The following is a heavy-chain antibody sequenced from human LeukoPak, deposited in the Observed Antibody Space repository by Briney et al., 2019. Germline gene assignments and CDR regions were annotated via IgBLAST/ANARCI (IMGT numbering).Heavy chain of an antibody. J-gene: IGHJ5*02. CDR3: ARDRYDFWSGYYPSNWFDP. D-gene: IGHD3-3*01. V-gene: IGHV3-23*01. CDR1: GFTFSSYA. CDR2: ISGSGGST. Sequence: GGSLRLSCAASGFTFSSYAMSWVRQAPGKGLEWVSAISGSGGSTYYADSVKGRFTISRDNSKNTLYLQMNSLRAEDTAVYYCARDRYDFWSGYYPSNWFDPWGQGTLVTVSS.